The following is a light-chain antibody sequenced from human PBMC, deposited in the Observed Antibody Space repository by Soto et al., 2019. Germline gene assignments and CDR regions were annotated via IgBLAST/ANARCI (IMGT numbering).Light chain of an antibody. CDR3: QQLNSYPS. Sequence: DIQMTQSPSSLSASVGDRVTIACRASQGISSYLAWYQQKPGKAPKLLIYAASTLQSGVPSRFSGSGSGTEFTLTISSLQPEDFATYYCQQLNSYPSFGPGTKVDIK. CDR1: QGISSY. CDR2: AAS. V-gene: IGKV1-9*01. J-gene: IGKJ3*01.